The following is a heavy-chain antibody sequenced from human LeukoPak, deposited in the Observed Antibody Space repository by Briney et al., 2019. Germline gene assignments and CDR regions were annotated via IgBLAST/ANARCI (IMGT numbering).Heavy chain of an antibody. D-gene: IGHD6-19*01. CDR2: ISGSGGTT. Sequence: GGSLRLSWVVSGXTFSSNGMSWVRQAPGKGLEWVSAISGSGGTTAYADSVKGRFTISRDNSKNTLYLQMNSLRAEDTAVYYCARDSWGSSGPLVGYFDYWGQGTLVTVSS. CDR3: ARDSWGSSGPLVGYFDY. J-gene: IGHJ4*02. V-gene: IGHV3-23*01. CDR1: GXTFSSNG.